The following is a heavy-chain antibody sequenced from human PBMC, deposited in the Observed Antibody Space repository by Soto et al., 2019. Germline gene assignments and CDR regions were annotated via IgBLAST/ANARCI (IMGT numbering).Heavy chain of an antibody. CDR3: ARGKYDTPLDF. Sequence: QVQLVQSGAEVKKPGASVKVSCKASGYTFTSYGISWVRQAPGQGLEWIGWISAYNGNTNYAQKLQGRVTMTTDTSPSPGHMELRRLRTDETAVYYCARGKYDTPLDFWGQGTTVTLSS. J-gene: IGHJ6*02. D-gene: IGHD3-9*01. CDR1: GYTFTSYG. CDR2: ISAYNGNT. V-gene: IGHV1-18*01.